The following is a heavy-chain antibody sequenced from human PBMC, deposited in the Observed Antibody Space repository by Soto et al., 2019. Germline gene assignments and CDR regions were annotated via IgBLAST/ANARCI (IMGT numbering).Heavy chain of an antibody. D-gene: IGHD3-9*01. J-gene: IGHJ6*03. CDR2: ISNNGGST. V-gene: IGHV3-64*01. CDR1: GFTFSDYG. Sequence: EVQLVESGGDLVQPGGSLRLSCAASGFTFSDYGMHWVRQAPGKALEYVSGISNNGGSTFYVNSVKGRFTISRDNSKNTLYLQMGCLTVEDMAVYYCARSAEFDWLYYHQCFMDVWGKGTPVTVSS. CDR3: ARSAEFDWLYYHQCFMDV.